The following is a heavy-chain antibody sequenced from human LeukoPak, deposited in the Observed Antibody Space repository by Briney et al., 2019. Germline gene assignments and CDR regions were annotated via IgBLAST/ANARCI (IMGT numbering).Heavy chain of an antibody. Sequence: ASVKVSCKASGYTFTSYYMHWVRQAPGQGLEWMGIINPSGGSTNYAQKFQGRVTITADESTSTAYMELSSLRSEDTAVYYCARGGSSGPFYYYGMDVWGQGTTVTVSS. J-gene: IGHJ6*02. CDR3: ARGGSSGPFYYYGMDV. CDR1: GYTFTSYY. V-gene: IGHV1-46*01. CDR2: INPSGGST. D-gene: IGHD6-25*01.